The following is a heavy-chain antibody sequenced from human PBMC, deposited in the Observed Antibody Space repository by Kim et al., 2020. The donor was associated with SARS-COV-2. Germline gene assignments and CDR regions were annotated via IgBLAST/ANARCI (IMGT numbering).Heavy chain of an antibody. V-gene: IGHV1-46*01. Sequence: ASVKVSCKASGYTFTSYYMHWVRQAPGQGLEWMGIINPSGGSTSYAQKFQGRVTMTRDTSTSTVYMELSSLRSEDTAVYYCARDLPGLGYCSGGSCYPPGDYWGQGTLVTVSS. CDR3: ARDLPGLGYCSGGSCYPPGDY. CDR1: GYTFTSYY. CDR2: INPSGGST. D-gene: IGHD2-15*01. J-gene: IGHJ4*02.